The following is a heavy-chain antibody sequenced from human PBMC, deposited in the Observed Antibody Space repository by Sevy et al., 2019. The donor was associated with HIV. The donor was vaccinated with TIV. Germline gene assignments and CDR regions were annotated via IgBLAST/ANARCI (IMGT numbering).Heavy chain of an antibody. CDR3: ARMITMVRGVMKYYYYYGMDV. CDR2: IYSGGST. Sequence: GGSLRLSCAASGFTVSSNYMSWVRHAPGKGLEWVSVIYSGGSTYYADSVKGRFTISRDNSKNTLYLQMNSLRAEDTAVYYCARMITMVRGVMKYYYYYGMDVWGQGTTVTVSS. D-gene: IGHD3-10*01. V-gene: IGHV3-53*01. CDR1: GFTVSSNY. J-gene: IGHJ6*02.